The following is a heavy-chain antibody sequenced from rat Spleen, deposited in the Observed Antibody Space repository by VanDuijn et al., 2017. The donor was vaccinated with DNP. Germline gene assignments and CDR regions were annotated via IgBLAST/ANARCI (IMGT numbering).Heavy chain of an antibody. V-gene: IGHV5-25*01. CDR1: GLTFSNYY. Sequence: EVQLVESGGGLVQPGRSLKLSCAASGLTFSNYYMAWVRQAPKKGLEWVATISTSDSRTYYPDSVKGRFTISRDNAKSNLYLQMNSLKSEDTATYYCVRRGGKGLFAYWGQGTLVTVSS. CDR2: ISTSDSRT. CDR3: VRRGGKGLFAY. J-gene: IGHJ3*01.